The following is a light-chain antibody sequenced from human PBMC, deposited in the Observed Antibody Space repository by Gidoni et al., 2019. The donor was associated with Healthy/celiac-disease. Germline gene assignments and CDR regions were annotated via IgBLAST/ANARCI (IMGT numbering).Light chain of an antibody. CDR1: QSVSSY. V-gene: IGKV3-11*01. CDR2: DAS. J-gene: IGKJ5*01. CDR3: QQRSNWPPIT. Sequence: DIVLTLSPATLSLSPGERATLSCRASQSVSSYLAWYQQKPGQAPRLLIYDASNRATGIPARFSGSGSGTDSTLTISSLEPEDFAVYYCQQRSNWPPITFGQGTRLEIK.